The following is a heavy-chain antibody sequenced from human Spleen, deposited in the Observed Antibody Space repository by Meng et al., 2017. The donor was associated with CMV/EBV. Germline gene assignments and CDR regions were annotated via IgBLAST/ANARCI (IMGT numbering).Heavy chain of an antibody. CDR3: ARGRYFTTTLDY. V-gene: IGHV4-34*01. D-gene: IGHD4-17*01. J-gene: IGHJ4*02. CDR2: INHSGST. Sequence: VQLRRWLGGQLRPSESLPLTSSSYGGSFSGYYWSGIRQPPGKGLEWIGEINHSGSTNYNPSLKSRVTISVDTSKNQFSLKLSSVTAADTAVYYCARGRYFTTTLDYWGQGTLVTVSS. CDR1: GGSFSGYY.